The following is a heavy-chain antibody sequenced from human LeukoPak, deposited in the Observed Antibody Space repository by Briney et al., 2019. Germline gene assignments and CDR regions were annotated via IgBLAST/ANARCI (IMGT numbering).Heavy chain of an antibody. D-gene: IGHD1-26*01. Sequence: GGSLRLSCAGSGFTFTSHALSWVRHAPGKGLEWVSSISSSATSTYDTDSVKRRFTISRDNSKNTIYRQLNSLRGDDTAFFYCAKSPVGSTFGQNPYYYFFDSWGQGTLVTVSS. CDR1: GFTFTSHA. J-gene: IGHJ4*02. CDR3: AKSPVGSTFGQNPYYYFFDS. CDR2: ISSSATST. V-gene: IGHV3-23*01.